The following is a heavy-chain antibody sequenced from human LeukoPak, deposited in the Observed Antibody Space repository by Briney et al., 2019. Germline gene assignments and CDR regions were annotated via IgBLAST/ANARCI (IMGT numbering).Heavy chain of an antibody. CDR1: GFTVSSNY. D-gene: IGHD4-17*01. CDR3: ARGYGDYDYFDY. V-gene: IGHV3-53*01. CDR2: IYSGGST. J-gene: IGHJ4*02. Sequence: GGSLRRSCAASGFTVSSNYMSWVRRAPGKGLEWVSVIYSGGSTYYADSVKGRFTISRDNSKNTLYLQMNSLRAEDTAVYYCARGYGDYDYFDYWGQGTLVTVSS.